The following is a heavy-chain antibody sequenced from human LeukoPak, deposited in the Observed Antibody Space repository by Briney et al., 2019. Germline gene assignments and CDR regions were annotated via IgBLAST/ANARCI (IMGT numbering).Heavy chain of an antibody. V-gene: IGHV4-34*01. CDR1: VGSFSGYY. J-gene: IGHJ6*02. D-gene: IGHD3-3*01. CDR2: INHSGST. Sequence: SETLSLTCAVYVGSFSGYYWSWIRQPPGKGLEWIGEINHSGSTNYNPSLKSRVTISVDTSKNQFSLKLSSVTAADTAVYYCARALNYDFWSGSSIDYYYGMDVWGQGTTVTASS. CDR3: ARALNYDFWSGSSIDYYYGMDV.